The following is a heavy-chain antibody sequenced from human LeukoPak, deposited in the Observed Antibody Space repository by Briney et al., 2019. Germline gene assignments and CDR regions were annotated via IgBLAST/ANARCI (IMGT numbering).Heavy chain of an antibody. D-gene: IGHD1-26*01. J-gene: IGHJ4*02. Sequence: GGALRLSCAASGCTLSSYWMSWVRQAPAKGLEWVANMNQNGSEKYYVDSVKGQFTISRDNAKNSLYLQMNNLRAEDTAVYYCARGGELLRPADYWGQGTLVTVSS. CDR3: ARGGELLRPADY. CDR2: MNQNGSEK. CDR1: GCTLSSYW. V-gene: IGHV3-7*01.